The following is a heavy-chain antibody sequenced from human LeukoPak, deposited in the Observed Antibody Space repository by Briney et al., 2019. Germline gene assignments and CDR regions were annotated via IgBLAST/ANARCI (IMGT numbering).Heavy chain of an antibody. CDR2: IYHSGST. J-gene: IGHJ5*02. Sequence: SETLSLTCSVSGYSISSGYYWGWIRQPPGKALEWIGSIYHSGSTYYNPSLKSRVTISVDTSKNQFSPKLSSVTAADTAVYYCARASEVPAATSWGQGTLVTVSS. CDR1: GYSISSGYY. D-gene: IGHD2-2*01. CDR3: ARASEVPAATS. V-gene: IGHV4-38-2*02.